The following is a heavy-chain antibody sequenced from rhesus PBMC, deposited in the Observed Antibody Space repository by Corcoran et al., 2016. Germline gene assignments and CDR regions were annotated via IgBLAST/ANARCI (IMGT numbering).Heavy chain of an antibody. CDR3: ARDRVFDY. Sequence: QLQLQESGPGLVKPSETLSLTCAVSGGSISSGYDWGWIRQPPGKGLEWIGYIYGSSGSTNYNPSLKNRVTISKDASKNQFSLKLSSVTAADTAVYYCARDRVFDYWGQGVLVTVSS. CDR2: IYGSSGST. V-gene: IGHV4-76*01. CDR1: GGSISSGYD. J-gene: IGHJ4*01.